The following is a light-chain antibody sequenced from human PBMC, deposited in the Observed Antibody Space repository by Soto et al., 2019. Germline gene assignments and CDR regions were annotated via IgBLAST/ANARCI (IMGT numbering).Light chain of an antibody. V-gene: IGLV2-14*01. Sequence: QSALTQPASVSGSPGQSITISCTGTSSDVGGYNYVSWYQQHPGKAPKLMIYEVSNRPSGVSNRFSGSKSGNTASLTISGLQAEDEYDYYCSSYTSSSIDYVFGTGTKLTVL. J-gene: IGLJ1*01. CDR1: SSDVGGYNY. CDR2: EVS. CDR3: SSYTSSSIDYV.